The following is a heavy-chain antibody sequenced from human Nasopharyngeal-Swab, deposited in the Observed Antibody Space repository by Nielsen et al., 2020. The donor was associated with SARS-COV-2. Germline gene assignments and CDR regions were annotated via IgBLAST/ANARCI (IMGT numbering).Heavy chain of an antibody. CDR3: VKHQGSASGQ. Sequence: GGSLRLSCAASGFTFSSYWMSWVRQAPGKGLEWVANIKQDGSEKYYVDSVKGRFTISRDNAKNTLYLQMNSLRVEDTAVYYCVKHQGSASGQWGQGTLVTVSS. J-gene: IGHJ4*02. CDR1: GFTFSSYW. V-gene: IGHV3-7*02. CDR2: IKQDGSEK.